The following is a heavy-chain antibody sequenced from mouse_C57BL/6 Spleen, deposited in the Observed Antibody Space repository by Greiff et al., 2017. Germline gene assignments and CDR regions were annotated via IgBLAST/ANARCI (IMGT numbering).Heavy chain of an antibody. D-gene: IGHD2-1*01. V-gene: IGHV2-2*01. CDR3: GRNEVTTWMGC. CDR1: GFSLTSYG. J-gene: IGHJ4*01. Sequence: QVQLQQSGPGLVQPSQCLSITCTVSGFSLTSYGVHWVRQSPGKGLEWLGVIWSGGSTDYNAAFLSRLSISKDNSKSQVFFKMNSLQADDTAIYYCGRNEVTTWMGCWGQGASVTVAT. CDR2: IWSGGST.